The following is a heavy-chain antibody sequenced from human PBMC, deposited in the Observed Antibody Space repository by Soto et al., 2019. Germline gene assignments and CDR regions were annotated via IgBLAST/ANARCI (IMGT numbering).Heavy chain of an antibody. CDR3: ARFEYYYDSSGYSSPLYYYYYGMDV. D-gene: IGHD3-22*01. Sequence: GGSLRLSCAASGFTFSSYAMSWVRQAPGKGLEWVSAISGSGGSTYYADSVKGRFTISRDNSKNTLYLQMNSLRAEDTAVYYCARFEYYYDSSGYSSPLYYYYYGMDVWGQGTTVTVSS. V-gene: IGHV3-23*01. J-gene: IGHJ6*02. CDR2: ISGSGGST. CDR1: GFTFSSYA.